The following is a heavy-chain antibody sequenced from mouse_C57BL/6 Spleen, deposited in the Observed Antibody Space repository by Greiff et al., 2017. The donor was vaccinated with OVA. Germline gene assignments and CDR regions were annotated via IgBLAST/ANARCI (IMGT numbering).Heavy chain of an antibody. J-gene: IGHJ4*01. Sequence: VQLQQPGAELVMPGASVKLSCKASGYTFTSYWMHWVKQRPGQGLEWIGEIDPSDSYPNYNQKFKGKSTLTVDKSSSTAYMQLSSLTSEDSAVYYCARGYGSSSYYAMDYWGQGTSVTVSS. D-gene: IGHD1-1*01. CDR1: GYTFTSYW. CDR2: IDPSDSYP. CDR3: ARGYGSSSYYAMDY. V-gene: IGHV1-69*01.